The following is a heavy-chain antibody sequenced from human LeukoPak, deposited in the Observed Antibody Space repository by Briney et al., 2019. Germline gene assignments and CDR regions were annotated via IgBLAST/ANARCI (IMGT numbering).Heavy chain of an antibody. CDR3: VPDITMVRGVIIDY. Sequence: PGGSLRLSCAASGFTFSSYAMSWVRQAPGKGLEWVSAISGSGGSTYYADSVKGRFTISRDNSKNTLYLQMNSLRAEDTAVYYCVPDITMVRGVIIDYWGQGTLVTVSS. J-gene: IGHJ4*02. CDR1: GFTFSSYA. D-gene: IGHD3-10*01. CDR2: ISGSGGST. V-gene: IGHV3-23*01.